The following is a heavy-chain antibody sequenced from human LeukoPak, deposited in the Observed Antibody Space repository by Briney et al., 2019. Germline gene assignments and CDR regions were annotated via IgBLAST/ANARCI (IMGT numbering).Heavy chain of an antibody. J-gene: IGHJ4*02. CDR3: AKKTSIAVAGTSVDY. Sequence: PGGSPRLSCAASGFTFSSYAMSWVRQAPGKGLEWVSAISGSGGSTYYADSVKGRFTISRDNSKNTPYLQMNSLRAEDTAVYYCAKKTSIAVAGTSVDYWGQGTLVTVSS. CDR2: ISGSGGST. V-gene: IGHV3-23*01. CDR1: GFTFSSYA. D-gene: IGHD6-19*01.